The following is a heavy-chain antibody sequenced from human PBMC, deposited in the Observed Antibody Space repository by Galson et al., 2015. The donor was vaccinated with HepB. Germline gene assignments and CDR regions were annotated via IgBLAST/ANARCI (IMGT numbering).Heavy chain of an antibody. V-gene: IGHV3-23*01. Sequence: SLRLSCAASGITFSIYAMTWVRQAPGKGLEWVSTISGSGGRTYYADSVKGRFTISRDNSKNTVYVQMNSLRVEDTAIYYCAKYGVADYFYSSLDVWGKATAVTVSS. D-gene: IGHD3-3*01. CDR3: AKYGVADYFYSSLDV. CDR2: ISGSGGRT. CDR1: GITFSIYA. J-gene: IGHJ6*03.